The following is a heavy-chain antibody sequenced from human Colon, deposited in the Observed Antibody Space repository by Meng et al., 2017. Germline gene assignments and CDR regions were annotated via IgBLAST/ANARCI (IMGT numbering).Heavy chain of an antibody. CDR1: GFSISSSLY. D-gene: IGHD2-2*01. Sequence: SETLSLTCGVSGFSISSSLYCGWIRQPPGAGLEWSGSIYHSGSTYYNPSLKSRVTISVDTSTNQFSLKLTSVTAADTAVYYCARVSSSDWYGFGFDYWGQGILVTVSS. CDR3: ARVSSSDWYGFGFDY. V-gene: IGHV4-38-2*01. J-gene: IGHJ4*02. CDR2: IYHSGST.